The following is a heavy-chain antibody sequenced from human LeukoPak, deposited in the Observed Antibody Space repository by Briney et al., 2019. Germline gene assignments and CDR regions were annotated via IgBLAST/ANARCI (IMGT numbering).Heavy chain of an antibody. V-gene: IGHV4-39*07. Sequence: SETLSLTCIVSGGSISSIDYYWVWIRQPPGKGLEWIGTFYYSGSTNYNPSLKSRVTISVDKSKNQFSLKLSSVTAADTAVYYCARGSSGYGYWGQGTLVTVSS. CDR2: FYYSGST. D-gene: IGHD3-22*01. CDR1: GGSISSIDYY. J-gene: IGHJ4*02. CDR3: ARGSSGYGY.